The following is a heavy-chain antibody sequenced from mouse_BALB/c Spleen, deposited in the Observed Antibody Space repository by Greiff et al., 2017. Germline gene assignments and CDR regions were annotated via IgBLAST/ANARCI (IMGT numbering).Heavy chain of an antibody. D-gene: IGHD2-1*01. CDR2: IWAGGST. CDR1: GFSLTSYG. Sequence: VKLMESGPGLVAPSQSLSITCTVSGFSLTSYGVHWVRQPPGKGLEWLGVIWAGGSTNYNSALMSRLSISKDNSKSQVFLKMNSLQTDDTAMYYCARERGYGNLPCFAYWGQGTLVTVSA. V-gene: IGHV2-9*02. CDR3: ARERGYGNLPCFAY. J-gene: IGHJ3*01.